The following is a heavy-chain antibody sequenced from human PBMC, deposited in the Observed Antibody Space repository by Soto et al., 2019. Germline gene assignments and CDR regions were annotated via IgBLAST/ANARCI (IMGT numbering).Heavy chain of an antibody. CDR3: AREGSTIRNYDYYYYGMDV. CDR2: ISVFKGTT. V-gene: IGHV1-18*01. J-gene: IGHJ6*02. CDR1: GYTFTSYG. D-gene: IGHD5-12*01. Sequence: QVQLVQSGGEVKKPGASVKVSCKASGYTFTSYGVSWVRQAPGQGLEWMGWISVFKGTTNYAQKFQGRVTMTTDTSTSTAHMELRSLRSDDTAAYYCAREGSTIRNYDYYYYGMDVWGQGTTVTVSS.